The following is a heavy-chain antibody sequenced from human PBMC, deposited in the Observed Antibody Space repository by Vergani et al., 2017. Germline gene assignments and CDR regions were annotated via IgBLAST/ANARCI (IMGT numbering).Heavy chain of an antibody. CDR3: ARQTGYSSGFDY. V-gene: IGHV3-66*02. J-gene: IGHJ4*02. CDR1: GLTVSSNY. CDR2: IYSGGST. Sequence: EVQLVESGGGLVQPGGSLRLTCAVSGLTVSSNYMSWVRQAPGKRLEWVSIIYSGGSTYYAESVKGRLTISRDNSDNTLYLQMNSLRTEDTVVYYCARQTGYSSGFDYWGQGTLVTVSS. D-gene: IGHD6-19*01.